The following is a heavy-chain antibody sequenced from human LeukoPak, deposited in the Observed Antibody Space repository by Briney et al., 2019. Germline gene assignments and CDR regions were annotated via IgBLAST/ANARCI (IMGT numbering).Heavy chain of an antibody. V-gene: IGHV3-23*01. CDR1: EFTFSSYS. CDR2: IRSAVETT. CDR3: AKHFCTGLDCSLFDS. Sequence: GGSLRLSCAASEFTFSSYSMNWVRQAPGKGLEWISGIRSAVETTHYADSVKGRFIISRDNSKNALSLQLNSLRPEDTALYYCAKHFCTGLDCSLFDSWGQGTLVTVSS. D-gene: IGHD3/OR15-3a*01. J-gene: IGHJ4*02.